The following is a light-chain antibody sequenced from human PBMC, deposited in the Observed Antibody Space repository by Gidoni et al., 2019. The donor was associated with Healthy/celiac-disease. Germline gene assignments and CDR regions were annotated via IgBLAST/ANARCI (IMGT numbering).Light chain of an antibody. V-gene: IGLV2-14*01. CDR1: SSDVGGYNS. CDR2: EVS. Sequence: QPALTQPASVSGSPGQTITISCTGTSSDVGGYNSVSWYQQHPGKAPKIMTYEVSNRPSGVSNRFSGSKSGNTASLTISGLQAEDEADYYCSSYTSSSSRVFGTGTKVTVL. CDR3: SSYTSSSSRV. J-gene: IGLJ1*01.